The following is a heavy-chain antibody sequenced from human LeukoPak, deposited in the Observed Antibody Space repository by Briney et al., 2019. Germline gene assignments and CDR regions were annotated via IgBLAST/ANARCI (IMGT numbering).Heavy chain of an antibody. CDR2: IYRSSNGETT. J-gene: IGHJ4*02. CDR1: GITFSNAW. Sequence: GGSLRLSCAASGITFSNAWMTWVRQAPGKGLEWVGRIYRSSNGETTDYGAPVKGRFTMSRDDSKNTLYLQMNSLKTEDTAVYYCTTYSSGSRPFWGQGTLVTVSS. V-gene: IGHV3-15*01. CDR3: TTYSSGSRPF. D-gene: IGHD6-19*01.